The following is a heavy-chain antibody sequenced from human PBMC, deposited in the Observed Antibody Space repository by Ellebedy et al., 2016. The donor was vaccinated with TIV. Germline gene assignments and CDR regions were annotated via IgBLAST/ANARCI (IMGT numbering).Heavy chain of an antibody. V-gene: IGHV4-39*01. Sequence: MPSETLSLTCTVSGASITTSNYYWDWIRQPPGKGLEWIATMYYNGSSRHNPSLKSPVPISVDTSKNQFSMRLSSVTAADTAVDYCARHEPGTPMYYYYGMDVWGQGTTVTVSS. D-gene: IGHD1-14*01. CDR2: MYYNGSS. CDR1: GASITTSNYY. J-gene: IGHJ6*02. CDR3: ARHEPGTPMYYYYGMDV.